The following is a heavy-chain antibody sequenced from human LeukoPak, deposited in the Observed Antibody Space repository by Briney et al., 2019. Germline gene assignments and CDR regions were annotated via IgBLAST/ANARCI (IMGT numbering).Heavy chain of an antibody. Sequence: GGSLRLSCAASGFTFSSYWMHWVRQAPGMGLVWVSRINSDGSSTSYADSAKGPFTISRDNAKNTLYLQMNSLRAEDTAVFYCARSLSDSWYSEFDYWGQGTLVTVSS. CDR3: ARSLSDSWYSEFDY. D-gene: IGHD6-13*01. J-gene: IGHJ4*02. CDR2: INSDGSST. V-gene: IGHV3-74*01. CDR1: GFTFSSYW.